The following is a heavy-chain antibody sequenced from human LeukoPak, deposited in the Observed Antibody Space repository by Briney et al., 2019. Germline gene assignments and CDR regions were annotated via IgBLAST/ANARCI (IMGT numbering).Heavy chain of an antibody. CDR2: IYYDGSNK. J-gene: IGHJ4*02. V-gene: IGHV3-33*01. Sequence: GGSLRLSCAASGFIFSSYGMHWVRQAPGKGLEWVALIYYDGSNKFYADSVKGRFTISRDNAKNTLYLQMNSLRVEDTALYYCTRGGLGLGAQYYWGQGSLVIVSS. CDR3: TRGGLGLGAQYY. D-gene: IGHD3-16*01. CDR1: GFIFSSYG.